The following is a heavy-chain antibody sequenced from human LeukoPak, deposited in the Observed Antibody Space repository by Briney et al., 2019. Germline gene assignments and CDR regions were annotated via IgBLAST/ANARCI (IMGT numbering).Heavy chain of an antibody. CDR3: ARDRGGYYRPLSFDY. J-gene: IGHJ4*02. D-gene: IGHD3-16*01. Sequence: GGSLRLSCAASGFTVSSNYMSWVRQAPGKGLEWVSVIYSGGSTYYADSVKGRFTISRDNSKNTLYLQMNSLRAEDTAVYYCARDRGGYYRPLSFDYWGQGTLVTVSS. CDR2: IYSGGST. V-gene: IGHV3-53*01. CDR1: GFTVSSNY.